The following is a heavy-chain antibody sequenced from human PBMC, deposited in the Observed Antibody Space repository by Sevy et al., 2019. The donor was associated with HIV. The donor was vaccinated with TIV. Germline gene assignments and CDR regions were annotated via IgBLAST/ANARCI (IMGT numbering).Heavy chain of an antibody. J-gene: IGHJ4*02. D-gene: IGHD3-22*01. CDR2: ISWNSGRI. CDR1: GFTFEDYA. Sequence: GGSLRLSCAASGFTFEDYALHWVRQVPGKGLEWVLGISWNSGRIGYADSVKGRFTISRDNAKNSLYLQMNSLRAEDTAFYYCAKDSYYDSSGYFDAWGQGTLVTVSS. V-gene: IGHV3-9*01. CDR3: AKDSYYDSSGYFDA.